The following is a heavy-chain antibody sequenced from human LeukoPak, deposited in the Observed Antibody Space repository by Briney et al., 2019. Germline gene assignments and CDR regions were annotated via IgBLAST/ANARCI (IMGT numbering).Heavy chain of an antibody. V-gene: IGHV4-59*01. Sequence: PSETLSLTCTVSGGSIITYYWSWIRQPPGKGLEWIGYFYYTGSASYNPSLKGRVTISVDTSKNQFSLKLSPVTAADTAVYYCARGIIPDDAFDIWGQGTMVTVSS. CDR3: ARGIIPDDAFDI. D-gene: IGHD3-16*02. CDR2: FYYTGSA. CDR1: GGSIITYY. J-gene: IGHJ3*02.